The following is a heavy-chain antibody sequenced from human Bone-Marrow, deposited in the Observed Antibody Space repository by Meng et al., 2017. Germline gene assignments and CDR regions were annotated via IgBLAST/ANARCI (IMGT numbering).Heavy chain of an antibody. CDR2: INAGNGNT. V-gene: IGHV1-3*01. CDR3: ARLTGIDYDGIDY. Sequence: ASVKVSCKASGYTFTSYAMHWVRQAPGQRLEWMGWINAGNGNTKYSQKFQGRVTITRVTSASTAYMELSSLRSEDTAVYYCARLTGIDYDGIDYWGQGNRVNGAS. CDR1: GYTFTSYA. J-gene: IGHJ4*02. D-gene: IGHD4-17*01.